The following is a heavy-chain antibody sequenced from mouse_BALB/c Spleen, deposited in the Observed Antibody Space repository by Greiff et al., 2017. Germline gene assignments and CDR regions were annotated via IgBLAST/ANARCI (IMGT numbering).Heavy chain of an antibody. CDR2: IDPSNSET. Sequence: VKLVESGPELVRPGASVKMSCKASGYTFTSYWMLWVKQRPGQGLEWIGMIDPSNSETRLNQKFKDKATLNVDKSSNTAYMQLSSLTSEDSAVYYCARSPLITTVVPLDYWGQGTTLTVSS. CDR1: GYTFTSYW. CDR3: ARSPLITTVVPLDY. V-gene: IGHV1S127*01. D-gene: IGHD1-1*01. J-gene: IGHJ2*01.